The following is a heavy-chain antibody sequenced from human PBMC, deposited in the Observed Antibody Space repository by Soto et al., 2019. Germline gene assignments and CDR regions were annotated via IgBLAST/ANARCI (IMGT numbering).Heavy chain of an antibody. J-gene: IGHJ4*02. CDR2: IYYSGSTSGST. Sequence: PSETLSLTCTVSGGSISSYYWSWIRQPPGKGLEWIGYIYYSGSTSGSTNYNPSLKSRVTISVDTSKNQFSLKLNSVTAADTAVYYCAGSSGWYRGYDYWGQGTLVTVSS. CDR1: GGSISSYY. CDR3: AGSSGWYRGYDY. D-gene: IGHD6-19*01. V-gene: IGHV4-59*01.